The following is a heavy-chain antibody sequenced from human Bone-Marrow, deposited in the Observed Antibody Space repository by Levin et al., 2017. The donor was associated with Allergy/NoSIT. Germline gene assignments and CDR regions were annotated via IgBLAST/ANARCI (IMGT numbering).Heavy chain of an antibody. CDR3: ARAQWLPLYYFDY. CDR1: GFTFSDYY. Sequence: LSLTCAASGFTFSDYYMSWIRQAPGKGLEWVSYISSSGSTIYYADSVKGRFTISRDNAKNSLYLQMNSLRAEDTAVYYCARAQWLPLYYFDYWGQGTLVTVSS. D-gene: IGHD6-19*01. J-gene: IGHJ4*02. CDR2: ISSSGSTI. V-gene: IGHV3-11*01.